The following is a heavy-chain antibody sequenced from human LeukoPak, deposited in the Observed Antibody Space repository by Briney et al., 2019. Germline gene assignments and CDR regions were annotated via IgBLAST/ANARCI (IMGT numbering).Heavy chain of an antibody. V-gene: IGHV3-23*01. J-gene: IGHJ4*02. Sequence: GGSLRLSCAASGFTFSSYAMSWVRQAPGKGLEWVSAISGSGGSTYYADSVKGRFTISRDNSKNTLYQQMNSLRAEDTAVYYCAKDVRSVSAAGIFDYWGQGTLVTVSS. CDR2: ISGSGGST. CDR3: AKDVRSVSAAGIFDY. CDR1: GFTFSSYA. D-gene: IGHD6-13*01.